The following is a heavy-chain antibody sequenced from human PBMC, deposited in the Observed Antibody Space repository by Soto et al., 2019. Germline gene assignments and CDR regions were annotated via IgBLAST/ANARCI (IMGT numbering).Heavy chain of an antibody. Sequence: GGSLRLSCAASGFTFSDYYMSWIRQAPGKGLEWVSYISSSGSTIYYADSVKGRFTISRDNAKNSLYLQMNSLRAEDTAVYYCARSRRYSSGWYTAFDIWGQGTMVTVSS. D-gene: IGHD6-19*01. CDR3: ARSRRYSSGWYTAFDI. V-gene: IGHV3-11*01. CDR2: ISSSGSTI. CDR1: GFTFSDYY. J-gene: IGHJ3*02.